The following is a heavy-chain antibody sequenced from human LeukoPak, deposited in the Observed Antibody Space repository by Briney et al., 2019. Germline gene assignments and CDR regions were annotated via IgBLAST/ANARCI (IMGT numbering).Heavy chain of an antibody. CDR3: GRGGYYSGGIFYYYFDY. Sequence: GESLKISCKGSGYRFTSYWIGWVCQMPGKGLEWMGIIYPGDSDTRYSPSFQGQVTISADKSISTAYLQWSSLKASDTAMYYCGRGGYYSGGIFYYYFDYWGQGTLVTVSS. CDR1: GYRFTSYW. CDR2: IYPGDSDT. V-gene: IGHV5-51*01. D-gene: IGHD2-15*01. J-gene: IGHJ4*02.